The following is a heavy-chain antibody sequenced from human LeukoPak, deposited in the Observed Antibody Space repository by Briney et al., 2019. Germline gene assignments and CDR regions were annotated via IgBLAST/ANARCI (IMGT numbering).Heavy chain of an antibody. CDR1: GGTFSSYA. J-gene: IGHJ4*02. V-gene: IGHV1-69*01. CDR3: ARDGMYGDYVFDY. CDR2: IIPIFGTA. D-gene: IGHD4-17*01. Sequence: SVKVSCKASGGTFSSYAISWVRQAPGQGLEWMGGIIPIFGTANCAQKFQGRVTITADESTSTAYMELSSLRSEDTAVYYCARDGMYGDYVFDYWGQGTLVTVSS.